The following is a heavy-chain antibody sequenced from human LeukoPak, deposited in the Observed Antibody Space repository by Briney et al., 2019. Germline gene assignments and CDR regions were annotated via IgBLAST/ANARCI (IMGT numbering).Heavy chain of an antibody. CDR2: IYTSGSA. V-gene: IGHV4-61*02. J-gene: IGHJ4*02. D-gene: IGHD3-10*01. CDR1: GGSISSGSYY. CDR3: AREGGRYYGSGSYNY. Sequence: PSETLSLTCTVSGGSISSGSYYWSWIRQPAGKGLEWIGRIYTSGSANYNPSLKSRVTISVDTSKNQFSLKLSSVTAADTAVYYCAREGGRYYGSGSYNYWGQGTLVTVSS.